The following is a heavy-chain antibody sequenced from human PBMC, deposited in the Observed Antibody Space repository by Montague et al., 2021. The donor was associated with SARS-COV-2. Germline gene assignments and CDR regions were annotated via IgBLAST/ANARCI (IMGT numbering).Heavy chain of an antibody. CDR1: GFTFNDYA. CDR2: ISWNSGNI. CDR3: ASAQDGYSPPDY. Sequence: SLRLSCAASGFTFNDYAMHWVRQAPGKGLEWVSGISWNSGNIAYADSVKGRFSISRDNAKNSLHLQMKGLRAEDTALYYCASAQDGYSPPDYWGQGTLVTVSS. J-gene: IGHJ4*02. V-gene: IGHV3-9*01. D-gene: IGHD5-24*01.